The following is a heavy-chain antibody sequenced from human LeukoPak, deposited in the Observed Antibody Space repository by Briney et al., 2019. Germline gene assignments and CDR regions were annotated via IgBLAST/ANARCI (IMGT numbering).Heavy chain of an antibody. CDR1: GGSFSGYY. J-gene: IGHJ4*02. CDR3: ARGLFYDSSGPYFDY. V-gene: IGHV4-34*01. D-gene: IGHD3-22*01. CDR2: INHSGST. Sequence: PSETLSLTCAVYGGSFSGYYWSWIRQPPGKGLEWIGEINHSGSTNYNPSLKSRVTISVVTSKNQFSLKLSSVTAADTAVYYCARGLFYDSSGPYFDYWGQGTLVTVSS.